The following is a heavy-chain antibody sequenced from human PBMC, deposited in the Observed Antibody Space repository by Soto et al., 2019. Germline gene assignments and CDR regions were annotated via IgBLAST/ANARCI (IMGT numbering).Heavy chain of an antibody. J-gene: IGHJ4*02. V-gene: IGHV3-23*01. Sequence: EVQLFESGGGLVQPGGSLRLSCAASGFTFSSYAMSWVRQAPGKGLEWVSTVSGSGGSTYYADSVKGRFTISRDNSKNTLYRQMNSLRAEDTALYYCARVSPNFDYWGQGTLVTVSS. CDR1: GFTFSSYA. CDR3: ARVSPNFDY. CDR2: VSGSGGST.